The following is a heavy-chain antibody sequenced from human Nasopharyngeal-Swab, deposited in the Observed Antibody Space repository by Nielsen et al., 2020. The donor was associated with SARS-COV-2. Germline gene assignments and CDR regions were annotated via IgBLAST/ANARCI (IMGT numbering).Heavy chain of an antibody. V-gene: IGHV3-7*03. CDR3: ARGYCGGACPEGY. J-gene: IGHJ4*02. Sequence: WIRRSPGKGLEWVANIKKDGSEKYYVDSVKGRFTISRDNAKNSLYLQMNSLRAEDTAVYYCARGYCGGACPEGYWGQGTLATVSS. CDR2: IKKDGSEK. D-gene: IGHD2-21*01.